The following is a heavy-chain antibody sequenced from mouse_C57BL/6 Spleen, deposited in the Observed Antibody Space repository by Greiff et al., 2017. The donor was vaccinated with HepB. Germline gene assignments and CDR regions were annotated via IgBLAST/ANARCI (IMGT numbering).Heavy chain of an antibody. CDR2: ISSGGDYI. D-gene: IGHD2-1*01. CDR1: GFTFSSYA. Sequence: EVKVVESGEGLVKPGGSLKLSCAASGFTFSSYAMSWVRQTPEKRLEWVAYISSGGDYIYYADTVKGRFTISRDNARNTLYLQMSSLKSEDTAMYYCTRDGYYGKGYAMDYWGQGTSVTVSS. J-gene: IGHJ4*01. CDR3: TRDGYYGKGYAMDY. V-gene: IGHV5-9-1*02.